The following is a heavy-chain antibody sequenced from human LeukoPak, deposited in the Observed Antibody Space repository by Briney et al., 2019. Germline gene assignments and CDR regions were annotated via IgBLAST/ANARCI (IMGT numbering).Heavy chain of an antibody. CDR1: GGSISSYY. CDR2: IYYSGST. J-gene: IGHJ3*02. Sequence: SETLSLTCTVSGGSISSYYWSWIRQPPGKGLEWIGYIYYSGSTNYNPSLKSRVTISVDTSKNQFSLKLSSVTAADTAVYYCARGSDTATVVTPGAFDIWGQGTMVTVSS. V-gene: IGHV4-59*01. D-gene: IGHD4-23*01. CDR3: ARGSDTATVVTPGAFDI.